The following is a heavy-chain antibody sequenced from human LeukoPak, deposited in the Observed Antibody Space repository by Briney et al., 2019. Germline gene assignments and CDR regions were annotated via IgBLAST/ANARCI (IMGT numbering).Heavy chain of an antibody. CDR2: IYYSGDT. CDR3: ARYYYDSSGYYYFDY. Sequence: SETLSLTCTVSRGSISGYSWSWIRQSPGGGLDWIGYIYYSGDTAYNPSLRSRVTLSVDTSKNQFSLQLRSVTTADTAVYYCARYYYDSSGYYYFDYWGQGTLVTVSS. D-gene: IGHD3-22*01. V-gene: IGHV4-59*01. CDR1: RGSISGYS. J-gene: IGHJ4*02.